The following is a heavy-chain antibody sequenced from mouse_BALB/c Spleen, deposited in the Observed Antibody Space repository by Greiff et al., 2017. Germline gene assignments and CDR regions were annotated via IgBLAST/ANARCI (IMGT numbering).Heavy chain of an antibody. CDR1: GFTFSSYA. J-gene: IGHJ2*01. V-gene: IGHV5-9-4*01. CDR2: ISSGGSYT. D-gene: IGHD2-4*01. CDR3: ARDDYYFDY. Sequence: VQLKESGGGLVKPGGSLKLSCAASGFTFSSYAMSWVRQSPEKRLEWVAEISSGGSYTYYPDTVTGRFTISRDNAKNTLYLEMSSLRSEDTAMYYCARDDYYFDYWGQGTTLTVSS.